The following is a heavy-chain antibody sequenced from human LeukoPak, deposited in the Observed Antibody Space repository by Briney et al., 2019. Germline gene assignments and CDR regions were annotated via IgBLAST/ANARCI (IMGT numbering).Heavy chain of an antibody. D-gene: IGHD3-3*01. CDR2: INHSGST. Sequence: PSETLSLTCAVYGGSFSGYYWSWIRQPPGKGLEWIGEINHSGSTNYNPSLKSRVTISVDRSKNQFSLKLSSVTAADTAVYYCARAFGVANPPYYFDYWGQGTLVTVSS. V-gene: IGHV4-34*01. CDR1: GGSFSGYY. CDR3: ARAFGVANPPYYFDY. J-gene: IGHJ4*02.